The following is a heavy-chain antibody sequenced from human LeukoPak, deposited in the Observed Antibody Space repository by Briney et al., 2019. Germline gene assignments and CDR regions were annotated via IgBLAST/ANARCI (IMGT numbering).Heavy chain of an antibody. D-gene: IGHD1-14*01. CDR3: AKAGNHYYYYMDA. V-gene: IGHV3-48*01. Sequence: GGSLRLSCAAAEFTFSSHSMNWVRQAPGKGLEWVSYISATSTIYYTDSVKGRFTVYRDNAKNSLYLQMNSLRAEDTAVYYCAKAGNHYYYYMDAWGEGTTVTVSS. CDR2: ISATSTI. CDR1: EFTFSSHS. J-gene: IGHJ6*03.